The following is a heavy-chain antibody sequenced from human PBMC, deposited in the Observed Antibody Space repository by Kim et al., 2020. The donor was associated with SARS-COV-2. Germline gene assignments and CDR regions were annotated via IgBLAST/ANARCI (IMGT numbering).Heavy chain of an antibody. D-gene: IGHD6-13*01. J-gene: IGHJ6*02. CDR3: ARDQGSSWFNYYYYGMDV. Sequence: GGSLRLSCAASGFTFSSYSMNWVRQAPGKGLEWVSSISSSSSYIYYADSVKGRFTISRDNAKNSLYLQMNSLRAEDTAVYYCARDQGSSWFNYYYYGMDVWGQGPTVTVSS. CDR1: GFTFSSYS. V-gene: IGHV3-21*01. CDR2: ISSSSSYI.